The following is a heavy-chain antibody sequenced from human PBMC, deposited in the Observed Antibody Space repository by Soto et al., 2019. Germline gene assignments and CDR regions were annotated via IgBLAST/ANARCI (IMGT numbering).Heavy chain of an antibody. CDR1: GFTFSSYS. Sequence: EVQLVESGGALVKPGGSLRLPCAASGFTFSSYSMTWVRQAPGRGLEWVPSISSSSSYIYYADSVKGRFTISRDNAKNSLYLQMNSLRAEDTAVYYCARLDEEIDAFDIWGQGTMVTVSS. J-gene: IGHJ3*02. V-gene: IGHV3-21*01. CDR3: ARLDEEIDAFDI. CDR2: ISSSSSYI. D-gene: IGHD1-1*01.